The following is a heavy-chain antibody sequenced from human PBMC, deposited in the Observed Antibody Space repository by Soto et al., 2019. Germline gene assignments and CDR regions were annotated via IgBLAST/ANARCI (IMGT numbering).Heavy chain of an antibody. V-gene: IGHV1-18*01. J-gene: IGHJ4*02. CDR1: GYTFISYG. CDR3: ARPIYCGGTSGYHNFDY. CDR2: ISAYNGNT. Sequence: QVQLVQSGAEVKKPGASVKVSCKASGYTFISYGFNWVRQAPGQGLEWMGWISAYNGNTNYAQKFQGRVTMTTDTSRSTADMELRSLRADDTAVYYCARPIYCGGTSGYHNFDYWGQGTLVTVSS. D-gene: IGHD2-2*01.